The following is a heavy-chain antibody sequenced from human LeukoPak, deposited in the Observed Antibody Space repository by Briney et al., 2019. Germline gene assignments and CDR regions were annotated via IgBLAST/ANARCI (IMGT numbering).Heavy chain of an antibody. Sequence: SETLSLTCSVSGGSISSYYWSWIRQPPEKGLEWIGHIHYSGSTSYNPSLKSRVTMSVDTSKNQFSLKVSSVTAADTAVYYCAGIYCSGGSCYGYYFDYWGQGTLVTVSS. CDR3: AGIYCSGGSCYGYYFDY. CDR2: IHYSGST. J-gene: IGHJ4*02. CDR1: GGSISSYY. D-gene: IGHD2-15*01. V-gene: IGHV4-59*01.